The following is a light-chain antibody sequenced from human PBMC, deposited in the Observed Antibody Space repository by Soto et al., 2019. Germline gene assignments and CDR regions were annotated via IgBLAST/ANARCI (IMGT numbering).Light chain of an antibody. J-gene: IGKJ5*01. CDR3: QQYKNWPFS. Sequence: EIVLTQSPAPLSLSPGERATLSCRASQSVSSYLAWYQQKPGQAPRLLIYDASIRATGVPARFSATGSETDFTLTISGLQSEDAAVYFCQQYKNWPFSFGQGTRLEIK. CDR2: DAS. V-gene: IGKV3-11*01. CDR1: QSVSSY.